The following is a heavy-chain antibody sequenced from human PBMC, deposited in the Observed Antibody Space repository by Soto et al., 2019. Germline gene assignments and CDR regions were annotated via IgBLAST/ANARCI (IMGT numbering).Heavy chain of an antibody. J-gene: IGHJ4*02. Sequence: VSVNLSCKVAGYSLSVLSMHWGRQAPGKGLEWMGGFDPEDGETIYAQKFQDRVTMTEDTSTDTAYMELSSLRSEDTAVYYCATISVGSSSSDYWGQGTLVTVSS. CDR2: FDPEDGET. CDR3: ATISVGSSSSDY. D-gene: IGHD6-6*01. CDR1: GYSLSVLS. V-gene: IGHV1-24*01.